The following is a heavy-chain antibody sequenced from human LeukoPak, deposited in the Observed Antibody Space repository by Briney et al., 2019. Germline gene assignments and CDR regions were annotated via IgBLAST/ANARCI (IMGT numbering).Heavy chain of an antibody. Sequence: ASVKVSCKASGYTFTGYYMHWVRQAPGQGLEWMGWINPNSGGTNYAQKFQGRVTMTRDTPISTAYMELSRLRSDDTAVYYCAKDKFTVGRRGGFEIWGQGTMVTVSS. D-gene: IGHD1-26*01. CDR1: GYTFTGYY. V-gene: IGHV1-2*02. CDR3: AKDKFTVGRRGGFEI. J-gene: IGHJ3*02. CDR2: INPNSGGT.